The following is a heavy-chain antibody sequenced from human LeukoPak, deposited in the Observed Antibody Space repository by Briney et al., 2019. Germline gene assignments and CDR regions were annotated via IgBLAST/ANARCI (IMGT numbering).Heavy chain of an antibody. CDR1: GFTFSSYS. D-gene: IGHD1-26*01. J-gene: IGHJ4*02. Sequence: PGGSLRLSCAASGFTFSSYSMNWVRQAPGKGLEWVSSISSSSSYIYYADSVKGRFTISIDNAKNSLYRQMNSLRAEDTAVYYCARHPSWVGATAYDYWGQGTLVTVPS. V-gene: IGHV3-21*01. CDR3: ARHPSWVGATAYDY. CDR2: ISSSSSYI.